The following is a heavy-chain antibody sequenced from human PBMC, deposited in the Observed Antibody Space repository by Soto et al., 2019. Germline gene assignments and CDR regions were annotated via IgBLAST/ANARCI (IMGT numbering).Heavy chain of an antibody. CDR1: GFTFSRYA. J-gene: IGHJ4*02. CDR2: ISGSGGST. CDR3: ARRGSGSYYDY. D-gene: IGHD1-26*01. Sequence: SGFTFSRYAMRWVRQAPVKGLEWVSAISGSGGSTYYADSVKGRFTISRDNSKNTLYLQMNSLRAEDTAVYYCARRGSGSYYDYWGQGTLVTVSS. V-gene: IGHV3-23*01.